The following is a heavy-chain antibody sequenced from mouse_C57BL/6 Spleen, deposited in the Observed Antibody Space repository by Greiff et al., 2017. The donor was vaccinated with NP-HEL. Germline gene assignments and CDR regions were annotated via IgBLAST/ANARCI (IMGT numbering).Heavy chain of an antibody. CDR2: ISDGGSYT. V-gene: IGHV5-4*01. Sequence: EVKLVESGGGLVKPGGSLKLSCAASGFTFSSYAMSWVRQTPEKRLEWVATISDGGSYTYYPDNVKGRFTISRDNAKNNLYLQMSHLKSEDTAMYYCARDRLSDFDVWGTGTTVTVSS. CDR1: GFTFSSYA. CDR3: ARDRLSDFDV. J-gene: IGHJ1*03.